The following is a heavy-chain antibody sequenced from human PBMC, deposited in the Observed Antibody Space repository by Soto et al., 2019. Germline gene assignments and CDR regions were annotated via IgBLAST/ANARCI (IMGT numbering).Heavy chain of an antibody. V-gene: IGHV3-23*01. CDR1: GFTFSSYA. J-gene: IGHJ4*02. CDR3: ASPHTIFGVVIDPY. CDR2: ISGSGGST. D-gene: IGHD3-3*01. Sequence: GGSLRLSCAASGFTFSSYAMSWVRQXPGKGLEWVSAISGSGGSTYYADSVKGRFTISRDNSKNTLYLQMNSLRAEDTAVYYCASPHTIFGVVIDPYWGQGTLVTVSS.